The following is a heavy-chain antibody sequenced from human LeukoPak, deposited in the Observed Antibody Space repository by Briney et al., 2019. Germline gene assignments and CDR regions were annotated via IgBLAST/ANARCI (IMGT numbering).Heavy chain of an antibody. Sequence: GGSLRLSCAASGFTFSDYYMSWIRKPPGKGLEWVSYISSSVSTIYYADSVKGRFTISRDNAKNSLYLQMNSLRAEDTAVYYCARVYSSSWWDYYYYYMDVWGKGTTVAISS. CDR1: GFTFSDYY. D-gene: IGHD6-13*01. CDR3: ARVYSSSWWDYYYYYMDV. V-gene: IGHV3-11*01. J-gene: IGHJ6*03. CDR2: ISSSVSTI.